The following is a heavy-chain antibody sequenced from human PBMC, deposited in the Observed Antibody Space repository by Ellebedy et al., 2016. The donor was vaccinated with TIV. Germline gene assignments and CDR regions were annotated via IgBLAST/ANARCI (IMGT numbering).Heavy chain of an antibody. CDR3: ARRGNYLGDAFDI. D-gene: IGHD1-26*01. Sequence: GGSLRLXXAASGFTFSYYSMNWVRQAPGKGLEWLAYIVGVGATTYYADSVRGRFTISRDNAKDSVYLQMNSLRDEDTAVYYCARRGNYLGDAFDIWGQGTLVSVSS. J-gene: IGHJ3*02. V-gene: IGHV3-48*02. CDR1: GFTFSYYS. CDR2: IVGVGATT.